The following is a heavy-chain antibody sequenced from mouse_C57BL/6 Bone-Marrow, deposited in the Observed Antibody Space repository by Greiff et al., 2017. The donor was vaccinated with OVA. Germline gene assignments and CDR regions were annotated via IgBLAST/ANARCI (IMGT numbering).Heavy chain of an antibody. CDR3: AREGGRRFAY. J-gene: IGHJ3*01. Sequence: EVKLQESGPGLVKPSQSLSLTCSVTGYSITSGYYWNWIRQFPGNKLEWMGYISYDGSNNYNPSLKNRISITRDTSKNQFFLKLNSVTTEDTATYYCAREGGRRFAYWGQGTLVTVSA. CDR2: ISYDGSN. CDR1: GYSITSGYY. D-gene: IGHD1-2*01. V-gene: IGHV3-6*01.